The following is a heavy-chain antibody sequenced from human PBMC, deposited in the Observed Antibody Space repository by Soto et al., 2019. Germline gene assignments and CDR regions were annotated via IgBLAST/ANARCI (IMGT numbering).Heavy chain of an antibody. Sequence: QVQLVESGGGVVQPGRSLRLSCTASGFTFSYYGMHWVRQAPGKGLEWVAVIWYDGTNKDYIDSVKGRFTISRDNSKSTLYLQMSSLRDEDTAVYYCARDKDYGAYEPFEYWGQGTLVTVSS. CDR1: GFTFSYYG. CDR2: IWYDGTNK. V-gene: IGHV3-33*01. CDR3: ARDKDYGAYEPFEY. J-gene: IGHJ4*02. D-gene: IGHD4-17*01.